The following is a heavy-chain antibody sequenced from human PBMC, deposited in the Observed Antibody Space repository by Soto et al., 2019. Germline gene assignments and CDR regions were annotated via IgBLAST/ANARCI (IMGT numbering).Heavy chain of an antibody. J-gene: IGHJ4*01. D-gene: IGHD3-10*01. Sequence: QVQLEESGGGVVQPGRSLRLSCAESGFAFNTYGMHWVRQAPGKGLEWVAVIWYDGSNKYYADSVKGRFTISRDNSKNTLNLQMNSLRVEDTAVYYCARAVGSFDYWGQGTLVTVSS. CDR1: GFAFNTYG. CDR2: IWYDGSNK. CDR3: ARAVGSFDY. V-gene: IGHV3-33*01.